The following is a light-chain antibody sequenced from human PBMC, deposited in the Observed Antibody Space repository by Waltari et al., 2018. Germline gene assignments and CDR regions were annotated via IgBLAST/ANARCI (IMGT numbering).Light chain of an antibody. CDR2: AAS. CDR1: QGIRKD. Sequence: AIQVTQSPSSLSASVGDRVTITCRASQGIRKDLGWYQQKPGEAPRLLIYAASNVESGVPSRFSGSGSGRDFTLSISSLQPEDFAAYYCLQDFAYPRTFGQGTKVEIK. J-gene: IGKJ1*01. V-gene: IGKV1-6*01. CDR3: LQDFAYPRT.